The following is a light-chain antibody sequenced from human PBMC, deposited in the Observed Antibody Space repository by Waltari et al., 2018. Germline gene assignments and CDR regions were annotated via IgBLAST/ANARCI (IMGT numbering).Light chain of an antibody. CDR3: NSRDSSGNNWV. J-gene: IGLJ3*02. CDR1: SLRSYS. V-gene: IGLV3-19*01. CDR2: GKN. Sequence: SSELTQDPAVSVALGQTVRITCQGASLRSYSASWYQQKPGQAPVLVIYGKNNRPSGIPDRFSGSSSGNTASLTITGAQAEDEADYYCNSRDSSGNNWVFGGGTKLTVL.